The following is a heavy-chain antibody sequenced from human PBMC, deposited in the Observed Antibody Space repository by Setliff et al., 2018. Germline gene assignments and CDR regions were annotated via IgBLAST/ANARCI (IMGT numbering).Heavy chain of an antibody. D-gene: IGHD3-3*01. CDR3: ARDPPGPNYNFWSGYPDY. CDR1: GFTFSTYA. CDR2: TSYDGINK. V-gene: IGHV3-30*01. J-gene: IGHJ4*02. Sequence: GGSLRLSCAASGFTFSTYAMHWVRQAPGKGLEWVAVTSYDGINKYHADSVKGRFAISRDNSKNTLYLQMNTLRTEDTAVYYCARDPPGPNYNFWSGYPDYWGQGTLVTVS.